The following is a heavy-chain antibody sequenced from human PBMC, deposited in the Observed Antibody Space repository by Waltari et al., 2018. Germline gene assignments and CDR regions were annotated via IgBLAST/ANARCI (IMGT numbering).Heavy chain of an antibody. D-gene: IGHD6-13*01. CDR2: ISYDGSNK. CDR3: AIPSGGAAAGNLDY. Sequence: QVQLVESGGGVVQPGRSLRLSCAASGFTFSSYAMHWVRQAPGKGLEWVAVISYDGSNKYYADSVKGRFTISRDNSKNTLYLQMNSLRAEDTAVYYCAIPSGGAAAGNLDYWGQGTLVTVSS. V-gene: IGHV3-30-3*01. J-gene: IGHJ4*02. CDR1: GFTFSSYA.